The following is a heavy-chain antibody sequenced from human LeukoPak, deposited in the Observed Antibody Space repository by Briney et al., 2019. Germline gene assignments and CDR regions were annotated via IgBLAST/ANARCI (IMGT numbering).Heavy chain of an antibody. CDR3: ARDLAVIRSRGAAVADDAFDI. D-gene: IGHD6-19*01. Sequence: PWASVKVSCKASGYTFTSYAMHWVRQAPGQRLEWMGWINADNGNTKYSQKFQGRVTITRDTSASTAYMELSSLRSEDTAVYYCARDLAVIRSRGAAVADDAFDIWGQGTMVTVSS. V-gene: IGHV1-3*01. CDR1: GYTFTSYA. J-gene: IGHJ3*02. CDR2: INADNGNT.